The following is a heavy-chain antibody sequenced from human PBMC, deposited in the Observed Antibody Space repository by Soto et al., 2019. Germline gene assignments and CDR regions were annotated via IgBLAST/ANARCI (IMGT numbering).Heavy chain of an antibody. CDR3: ARAAYDFWSRPT. CDR1: GFTFSSYW. Sequence: EVQLVESGGGLVQPGGSLRLSCAASGFTFSSYWMHWVRQAPGKGLVWVSRINSDGSSTCYADSVKGRFTISRDNDKNSLYLQMNSLRAEDTAVYYCARAAYDFWSRPTWGQGTLVTVSS. J-gene: IGHJ4*02. CDR2: INSDGSST. D-gene: IGHD3-3*01. V-gene: IGHV3-74*01.